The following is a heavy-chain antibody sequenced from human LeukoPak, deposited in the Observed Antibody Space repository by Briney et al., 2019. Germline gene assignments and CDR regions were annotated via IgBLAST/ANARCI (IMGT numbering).Heavy chain of an antibody. D-gene: IGHD1-14*01. V-gene: IGHV3-74*01. CDR2: IKRDGSSP. CDR3: AALDNGRDY. J-gene: IGHJ4*02. CDR1: GFTFSSYA. Sequence: GGSLGLSCAASGFTFSSYAMSWVRHAPGKGLVWVSRIKRDGSSPAYADSVKGRFTISRDNAKNTLYLQMNSLRAEDTAVYYCAALDNGRDYWGQGTLVTVSS.